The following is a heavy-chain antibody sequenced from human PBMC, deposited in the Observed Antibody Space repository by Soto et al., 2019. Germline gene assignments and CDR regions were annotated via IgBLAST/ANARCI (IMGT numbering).Heavy chain of an antibody. V-gene: IGHV4-39*01. CDR1: GGSISSSSYY. Sequence: PSETLALTCTVSGGSISSSSYYWCWIRQPPGKGLEWIGSIYYSGSTYYNPSLKSRVTISVDTSKNQFSLKLSSVTAADTAVYYCARGYDFWSGYYYYYYYGMDVWGQGTMVTVSS. J-gene: IGHJ6*02. CDR3: ARGYDFWSGYYYYYYYGMDV. D-gene: IGHD3-3*01. CDR2: IYYSGST.